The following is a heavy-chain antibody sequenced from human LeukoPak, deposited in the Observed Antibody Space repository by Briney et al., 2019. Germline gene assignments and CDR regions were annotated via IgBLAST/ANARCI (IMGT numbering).Heavy chain of an antibody. V-gene: IGHV3-30-3*01. CDR2: ISYDGSKK. CDR3: ATKGNSSGSFQH. Sequence: GGSLRLSCAASGFTFSTYAMHWVRQAPGKGLEWVAVISYDGSKKYYADSVKGRFTISGDNSKNTLHLQMISLRPEDTAVYYCATKGNSSGSFQHWGQGTLVTVS. D-gene: IGHD6-19*01. J-gene: IGHJ1*01. CDR1: GFTFSTYA.